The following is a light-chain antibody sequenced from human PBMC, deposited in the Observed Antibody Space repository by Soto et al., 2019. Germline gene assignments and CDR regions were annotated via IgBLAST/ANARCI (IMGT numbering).Light chain of an antibody. J-gene: IGKJ1*01. CDR1: QTISSSY. Sequence: EIVLTQSPDTLSLSPGERATLSCRASQTISSSYLAWYQQKPGQAPSLLIHGASSRTTGIPDRFSGSGFGTDFTLTISRLEPEDFAVYYCQQCGDSPERTFGQGTKVEIK. CDR3: QQCGDSPERT. CDR2: GAS. V-gene: IGKV3-20*01.